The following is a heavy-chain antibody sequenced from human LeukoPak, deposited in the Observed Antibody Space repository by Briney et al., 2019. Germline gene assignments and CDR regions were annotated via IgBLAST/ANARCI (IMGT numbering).Heavy chain of an antibody. CDR3: ARDETGTTQY. D-gene: IGHD1-1*01. Sequence: GSLRLACAASGFTFSSNWMSWVRQAPGKGLEWVANIKQDGSQKYYVDSVKGRFTISRDNAKNSLYLQMNSLRAEDTAVYYCARDETGTTQYWGQGTLVTVSS. CDR2: IKQDGSQK. V-gene: IGHV3-7*01. CDR1: GFTFSSNW. J-gene: IGHJ4*02.